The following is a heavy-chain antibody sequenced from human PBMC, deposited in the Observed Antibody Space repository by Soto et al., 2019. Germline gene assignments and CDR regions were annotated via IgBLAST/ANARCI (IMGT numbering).Heavy chain of an antibody. CDR1: GGTFGSYA. D-gene: IGHD2-2*01. CDR2: IIPILNSP. J-gene: IGHJ6*02. Sequence: SVKVSGKASGGTFGSYAITWVRRAPGQGLDWLGGIIPILNSPAYAQKFQARVVITADEVTNTAYMELNSLRFDDTAVYYCAREAPYCTSATCPKFYDMDVWGQGTTVTVSS. V-gene: IGHV1-69*13. CDR3: AREAPYCTSATCPKFYDMDV.